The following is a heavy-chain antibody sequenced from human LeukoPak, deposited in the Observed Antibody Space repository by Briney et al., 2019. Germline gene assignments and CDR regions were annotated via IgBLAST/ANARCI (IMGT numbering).Heavy chain of an antibody. Sequence: PGGSLRLSCAASGFTFSNAWMSWVRQAPGKGLEWVGRIKSKTDGGTTDYAAPVKGRFTISRDDSKNTLYLQMNSLRTEDTAVYYCTTDRSGSYYADYWGQGTLVTVSS. V-gene: IGHV3-15*01. D-gene: IGHD1-26*01. CDR3: TTDRSGSYYADY. J-gene: IGHJ4*02. CDR1: GFTFSNAW. CDR2: IKSKTDGGTT.